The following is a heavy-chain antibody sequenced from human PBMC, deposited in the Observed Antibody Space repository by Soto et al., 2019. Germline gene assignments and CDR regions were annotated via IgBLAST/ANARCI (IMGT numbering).Heavy chain of an antibody. Sequence: QVQLVESGGGVVQPGRSLRLSCAASGFTFSSYGMHWVRQAPGKGLEWGAVISYDGSNKYYADYVKCRFTISRDNSKNRLYLQMNGLRAEDTAVYYCAKDYPTYYDFWSGYYGYWGQGTLVNVSS. D-gene: IGHD3-3*01. CDR1: GFTFSSYG. CDR3: AKDYPTYYDFWSGYYGY. V-gene: IGHV3-30*18. CDR2: ISYDGSNK. J-gene: IGHJ4*02.